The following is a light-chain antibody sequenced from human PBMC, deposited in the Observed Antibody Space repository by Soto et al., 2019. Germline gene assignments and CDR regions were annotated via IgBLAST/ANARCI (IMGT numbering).Light chain of an antibody. J-gene: IGKJ2*01. CDR1: QVISSY. CDR2: AAS. Sequence: DIQLTQSPSFLSASVGDRVTFTCRASQVISSYLAWYQQKPGKAPKLLIYAASTLQSGVPSRFSGTESGTEFTLTICSLQPEDYATYYCQQYNSQSQSFGQGIKLEIK. CDR3: QQYNSQSQS. V-gene: IGKV1-9*01.